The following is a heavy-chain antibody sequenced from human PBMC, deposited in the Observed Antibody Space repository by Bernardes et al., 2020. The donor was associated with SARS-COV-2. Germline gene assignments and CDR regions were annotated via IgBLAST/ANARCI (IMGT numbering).Heavy chain of an antibody. Sequence: SLRPSCSASGFTFSSYAMHWVRQAPGKGLEWVAVISYDGSNKYYADSVKGRFTISRDNSKNTLYLQMNSLRAEDTAVYYCARDLLLWFGYGMDVWGQGTMVTVSS. D-gene: IGHD3-10*01. J-gene: IGHJ6*02. CDR2: ISYDGSNK. V-gene: IGHV3-30-3*01. CDR3: ARDLLLWFGYGMDV. CDR1: GFTFSSYA.